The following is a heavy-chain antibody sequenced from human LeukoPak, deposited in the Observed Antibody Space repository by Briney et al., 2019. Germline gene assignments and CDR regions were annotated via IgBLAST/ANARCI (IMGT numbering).Heavy chain of an antibody. CDR3: ARSRADYYHYYGMDV. CDR2: IIPIFGTA. J-gene: IGHJ6*04. V-gene: IGHV1-69*06. D-gene: IGHD3-10*01. Sequence: GASVKVSCKAPGGTFSTYAINWVRQAPGQGLEWMGGIIPIFGTANYAQRFQGRVTITADKSTTTAYMDLSSLRSEDTAVYYCARSRADYYHYYGMDVRGKGTTVTVSS. CDR1: GGTFSTYA.